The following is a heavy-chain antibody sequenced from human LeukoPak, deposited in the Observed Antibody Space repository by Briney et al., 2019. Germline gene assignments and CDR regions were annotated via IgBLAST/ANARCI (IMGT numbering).Heavy chain of an antibody. CDR3: TRHNYGMDV. CDR1: GNSFTNYW. V-gene: IGHV5-51*01. CDR2: IYAGDSDT. Sequence: HGESLKTSCKASGNSFTNYWIHWVRQMPGKGLEWMGIIYAGDSDTRYSPSFQGHVILSVDKSISTAFLQWSSLKASDTAIYYCTRHNYGMDVWGEGTTVTVSS. J-gene: IGHJ6*01.